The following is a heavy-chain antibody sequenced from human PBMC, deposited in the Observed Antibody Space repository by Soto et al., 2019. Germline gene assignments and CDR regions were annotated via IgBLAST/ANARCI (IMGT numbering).Heavy chain of an antibody. CDR2: IYYSGSS. D-gene: IGHD2-15*01. V-gene: IGHV4-59*01. Sequence: SGTPSLTCTVPRVSRNSYYWTCLRHSPGKGLEWIGYIYYSGSSNYNPSLKGRVTISVDTSKNQFSLKLSSVTAADTAVYYWARQRCGTCSSDY. CDR3: ARQRCGTCSSDY. J-gene: IGHJ4*01. CDR1: RVSRNSYY.